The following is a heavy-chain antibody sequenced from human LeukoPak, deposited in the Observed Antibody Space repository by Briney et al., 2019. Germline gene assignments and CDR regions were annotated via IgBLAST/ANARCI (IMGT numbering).Heavy chain of an antibody. CDR1: GGSISSYY. CDR2: IYYSGST. Sequence: PETLSLTCTVSGGSISSYYWSWIRQPPGKGLEWIGYIYYSGSTNYNPSLKSRVTISVDTSKNQFSLKLSSVTAADTAVYYCARHNSFYCSGGSCYPGGAFDIWGQGTMVTVSS. D-gene: IGHD2-15*01. J-gene: IGHJ3*02. V-gene: IGHV4-59*08. CDR3: ARHNSFYCSGGSCYPGGAFDI.